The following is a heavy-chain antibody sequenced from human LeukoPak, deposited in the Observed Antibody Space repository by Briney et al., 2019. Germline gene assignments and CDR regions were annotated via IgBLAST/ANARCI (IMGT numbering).Heavy chain of an antibody. CDR3: ARLGDHGDGYYFDL. D-gene: IGHD3-16*01. Sequence: GESLKISCKGSGYCFFGYWIAWVRQMPGKGLEWMGIIYPGDSIVTYSPSFQGQVTISADKSISTAYLQWSSLKASDTAVYHCARLGDHGDGYYFDLWGQGTLVTVSS. J-gene: IGHJ4*02. CDR1: GYCFFGYW. V-gene: IGHV5-51*01. CDR2: IYPGDSIV.